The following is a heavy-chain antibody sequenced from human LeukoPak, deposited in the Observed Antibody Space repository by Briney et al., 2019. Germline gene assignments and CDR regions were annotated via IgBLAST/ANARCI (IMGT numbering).Heavy chain of an antibody. CDR1: GFTFSSYS. V-gene: IGHV3-74*01. CDR3: ARKGSYGDYSVY. Sequence: GGSLRLSCAASGFTFSSYSMNWVRQAPGKGLVWVSRINSDGSSTSYADSVKGRFTISRDNAKNTLYLRMNSLRVEDTAVYYCARKGSYGDYSVYWGQGTLVTVSS. D-gene: IGHD4-17*01. J-gene: IGHJ4*02. CDR2: INSDGSST.